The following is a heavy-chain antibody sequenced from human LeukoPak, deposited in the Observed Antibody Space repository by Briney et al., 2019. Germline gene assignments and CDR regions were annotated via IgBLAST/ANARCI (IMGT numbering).Heavy chain of an antibody. V-gene: IGHV3-53*01. Sequence: GGSLRLSCAASGFTVSSNYMNWVRQAPGKGLEWVSVIYSGGSTYYADSVKGRFTISRDNAKNSLYLQMNSLRAEDTAVYYCARAGGVGDFDYWGQGTLVTVSS. CDR2: IYSGGST. CDR1: GFTVSSNY. CDR3: ARAGGVGDFDY. D-gene: IGHD1-26*01. J-gene: IGHJ4*02.